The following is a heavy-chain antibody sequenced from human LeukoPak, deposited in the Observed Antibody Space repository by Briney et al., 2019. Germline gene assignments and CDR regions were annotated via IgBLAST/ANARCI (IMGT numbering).Heavy chain of an antibody. Sequence: PGGSLRLSCVVSGFTFSPYSMNWVRQAPGKGLEWVAYISGRTSTIYYADSVYGRFTISRDNAKNSLYLQMNSLRAEDTAVYYCAKVTAQWLVRDDAFDIWGQGTMVTVSS. J-gene: IGHJ3*02. D-gene: IGHD6-19*01. CDR1: GFTFSPYS. V-gene: IGHV3-48*01. CDR3: AKVTAQWLVRDDAFDI. CDR2: ISGRTSTI.